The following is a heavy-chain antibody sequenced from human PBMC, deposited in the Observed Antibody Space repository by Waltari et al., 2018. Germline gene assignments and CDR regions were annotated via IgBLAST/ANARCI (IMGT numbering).Heavy chain of an antibody. Sequence: QVQLQESGPGLVKPSETLSLTCGVSGGSISSGSYYWTWIRQPAGKGLEWIGRIYTSGSTNYNPSLRSRLTISVDTSNNQFSLKLSSVTAADTAVYYCARDPPQLADAFDIWGQGTMVTVSS. V-gene: IGHV4-61*02. D-gene: IGHD3-10*01. CDR1: GGSISSGSYY. CDR3: ARDPPQLADAFDI. J-gene: IGHJ3*02. CDR2: IYTSGST.